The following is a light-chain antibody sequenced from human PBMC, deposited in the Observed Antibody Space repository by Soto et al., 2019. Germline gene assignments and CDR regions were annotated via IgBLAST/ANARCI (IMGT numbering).Light chain of an antibody. CDR1: QSISTW. CDR2: DAF. V-gene: IGKV1-5*01. J-gene: IGKJ1*01. CDR3: QQYNSFWT. Sequence: DMQMTQSPSTLSASVGDRVTITGRASQSISTWLAWYQQKPGKAPKLLIYDAFYLERGVPSRFSGSGSGTDFTLTISSLQPDDLATYYCQQYNSFWTFGQGTKVEI.